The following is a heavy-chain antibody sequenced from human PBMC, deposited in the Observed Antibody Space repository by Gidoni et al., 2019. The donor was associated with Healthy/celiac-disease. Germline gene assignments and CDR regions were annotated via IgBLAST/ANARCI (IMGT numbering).Heavy chain of an antibody. V-gene: IGHV3-21*01. CDR2: ISSSSSYI. CDR1: GFPFSRYS. D-gene: IGHD3-10*01. J-gene: IGHJ3*02. CDR3: ARAVSGDEGSFGPPDAFDI. Sequence: EVQLVESGGGLVKPGGSLRLSCAASGFPFSRYSMNWVRQAPGKGLEWVSSISSSSSYIYYADSVKGRFTISRDNAKNSLYLQMNSLRAEDTAVYYCARAVSGDEGSFGPPDAFDIWGQGTMVTVSS.